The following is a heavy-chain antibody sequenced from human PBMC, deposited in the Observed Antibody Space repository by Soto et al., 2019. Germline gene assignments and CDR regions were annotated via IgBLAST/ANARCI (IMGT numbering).Heavy chain of an antibody. CDR3: ARKADYASGRINLFDS. V-gene: IGHV4-38-2*02. D-gene: IGHD3-10*01. CDR1: GYSISSDDY. CDR2: IYHSVST. J-gene: IGHJ4*02. Sequence: TLSLTCTVSGYSISSDDYWGWIRQPTGKGLEWIASIYHSVSTFYNPSLRSRVTISIDTSKNQFSLRLTAVTAADTAMYYCARKADYASGRINLFDSWGQGTLVTVSS.